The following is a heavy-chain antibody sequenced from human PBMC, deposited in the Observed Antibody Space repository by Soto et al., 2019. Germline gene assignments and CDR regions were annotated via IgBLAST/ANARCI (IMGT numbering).Heavy chain of an antibody. CDR3: ARVGRFGEIHYFDY. V-gene: IGHV1-69*02. Sequence: QVQLVQSGAEVKKPGSSVKVSCKASGGTFSSYTISWVRQAPGQGLEWMGRIIPILGIANYAQKFQGRVTXXAXKXXSTAYTELSRLRSEDTAGYYCARVGRFGEIHYFDYWGQGTLVTVSS. J-gene: IGHJ4*02. CDR2: IIPILGIA. D-gene: IGHD3-10*01. CDR1: GGTFSSYT.